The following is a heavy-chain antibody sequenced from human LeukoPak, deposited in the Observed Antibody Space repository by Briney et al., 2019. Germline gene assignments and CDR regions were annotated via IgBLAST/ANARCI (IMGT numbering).Heavy chain of an antibody. J-gene: IGHJ4*02. D-gene: IGHD3-22*01. Sequence: SETLSLTCTVSGGSIGSYYWNWIRQPPGKGLEWIGYVSYSGSTNYNPSLKSRVIMSVDKSKNQFSLKLSSVTAADTAVYFCARATSGYYFDFWDQGTLVTVSS. CDR2: VSYSGST. CDR3: ARATSGYYFDF. V-gene: IGHV4-59*01. CDR1: GGSIGSYY.